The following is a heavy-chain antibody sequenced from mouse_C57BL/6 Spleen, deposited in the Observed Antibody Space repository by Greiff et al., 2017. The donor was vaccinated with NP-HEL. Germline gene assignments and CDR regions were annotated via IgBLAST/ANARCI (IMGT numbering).Heavy chain of an antibody. D-gene: IGHD3-2*02. CDR1: GYAFSSYW. V-gene: IGHV1-80*01. CDR3: AIDSSGYLYYFDY. J-gene: IGHJ2*01. Sequence: QVHVKQSGAELVKPGASVKISCKASGYAFSSYWMNWVKQRPGKGLEWIGQIYPGDGDTNYNGKFKGKATLTADISSSTAYMQLSSLTSEDSAVYFCAIDSSGYLYYFDYWGQGTTLTVSS. CDR2: IYPGDGDT.